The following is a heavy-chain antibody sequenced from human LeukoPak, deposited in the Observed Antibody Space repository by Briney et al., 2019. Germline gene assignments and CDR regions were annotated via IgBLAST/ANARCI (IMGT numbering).Heavy chain of an antibody. CDR2: IYYGGST. CDR3: ARDPTILYGMDV. Sequence: PSETLSLTCTVSGGSVSSGSYYWSWIRQPPGKGLEWIGYIYYGGSTNHNPSLKSRVTISVDTSKNQFSLKLSSVTAADTAVYYCARDPTILYGMDVWGQGTTVTVSS. J-gene: IGHJ6*02. D-gene: IGHD5-12*01. V-gene: IGHV4-61*01. CDR1: GGSVSSGSYY.